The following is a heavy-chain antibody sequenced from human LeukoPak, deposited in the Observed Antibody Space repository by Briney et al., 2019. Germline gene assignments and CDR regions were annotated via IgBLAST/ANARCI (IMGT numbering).Heavy chain of an antibody. Sequence: SETLSLTCAVSDDSFSSHYWTWIRQPPGKGLEWIGYISYIGSTNYNPSLKSRVTISIDTSRNQFSLRLSTVTAADTAVYYCARDLVTVTKGFDIWGQGTMVSVSS. CDR3: ARDLVTVTKGFDI. D-gene: IGHD4-17*01. J-gene: IGHJ3*02. CDR1: DDSFSSHY. V-gene: IGHV4-59*11. CDR2: ISYIGST.